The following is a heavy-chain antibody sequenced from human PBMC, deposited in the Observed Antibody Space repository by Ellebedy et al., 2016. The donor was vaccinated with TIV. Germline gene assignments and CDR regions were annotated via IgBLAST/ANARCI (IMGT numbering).Heavy chain of an antibody. CDR1: GGSISSYY. CDR2: INHSGST. V-gene: IGHV4-34*01. D-gene: IGHD6-19*01. J-gene: IGHJ1*01. Sequence: MPSETLSLTCTVSGGSISSYYWSWIRQPPGKGLEWIGEINHSGSTNYNPSLKSRVTISVDTSKNQFSLKLSSVTAADTAVYYCADTSSGWYNHEEYFQHWGQGTLVTVSS. CDR3: ADTSSGWYNHEEYFQH.